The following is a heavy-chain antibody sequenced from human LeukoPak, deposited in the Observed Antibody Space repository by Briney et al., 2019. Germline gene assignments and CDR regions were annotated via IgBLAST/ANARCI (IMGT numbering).Heavy chain of an antibody. J-gene: IGHJ4*02. CDR2: ISGSGGST. D-gene: IGHD2-2*01. CDR1: GFTFSGHG. V-gene: IGHV3-23*01. CDR3: AKDYCSSTTCFFEN. Sequence: PGGSLRLSCGASGFTFSGHGMRWVRQAPGKGLESVSGISGSGGSTFYADSVKGRFTISRDNSRNTLYLQMNSLRVEDTAVYYCAKDYCSSTTCFFENWGQGTLVTVSS.